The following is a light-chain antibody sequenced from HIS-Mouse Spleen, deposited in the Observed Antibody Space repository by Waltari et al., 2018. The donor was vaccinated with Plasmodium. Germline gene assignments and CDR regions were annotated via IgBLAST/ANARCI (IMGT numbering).Light chain of an antibody. Sequence: QAVLTQPSSLSASPGASASLTCTLRSGINVGTYRIYWYQQKPGGPPQYLLRNKSDTDKPQVLGVPRGFTGSIDASAKEGILLIAGLQSEGEADYYCMIWHSSAWVFGGGTKLTVL. CDR1: SGINVGTYR. CDR3: MIWHSSAWV. CDR2: NKSDTDK. J-gene: IGLJ3*02. V-gene: IGLV5-45*03.